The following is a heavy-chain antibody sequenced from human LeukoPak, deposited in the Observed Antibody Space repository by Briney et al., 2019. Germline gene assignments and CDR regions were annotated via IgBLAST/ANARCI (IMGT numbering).Heavy chain of an antibody. CDR2: ISYDGSNK. CDR3: AKVGCIAVACDSSDVDY. D-gene: IGHD6-19*01. CDR1: GFTFSSYG. J-gene: IGHJ4*02. V-gene: IGHV3-30*18. Sequence: GGSLRLSCAASGFTFSSYGMHWGRQAPGKGLERVAVISYDGSNKYYADSVKGRFTISRDNSKNTLYLQMNSLRAEDTAVYYCAKVGCIAVACDSSDVDYWGQGTLVTVFS.